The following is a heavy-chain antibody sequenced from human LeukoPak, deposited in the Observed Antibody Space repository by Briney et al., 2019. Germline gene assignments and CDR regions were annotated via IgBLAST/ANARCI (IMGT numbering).Heavy chain of an antibody. CDR1: GYTFTGYY. Sequence: ASVKVSCKASGYTFTGYYMRWVRQAPGQGLEWMGRINPNSGGTNYAQKFQGRVTMARDTSISTAYMELSRLRSDDTAVYYCARATIFGVAEPFDPWGQGTLVTVSS. CDR3: ARATIFGVAEPFDP. V-gene: IGHV1-2*06. J-gene: IGHJ5*02. CDR2: INPNSGGT. D-gene: IGHD3-3*01.